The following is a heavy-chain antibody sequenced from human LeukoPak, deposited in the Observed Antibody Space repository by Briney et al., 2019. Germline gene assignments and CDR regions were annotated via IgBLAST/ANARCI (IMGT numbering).Heavy chain of an antibody. CDR2: IYYSGST. Sequence: SSETLSLTCTVSGGSISSGGYYWSWIRQHPGKGLEWIGYIYYSGSTNYNPSLKSRVTISVDTSKNQFSLKLSSVTAADTAVYYCAGRRDGYNLHYYYGMDVWGQGTTVTVSS. V-gene: IGHV4-61*08. J-gene: IGHJ6*02. CDR1: GGSISSGGYY. CDR3: AGRRDGYNLHYYYGMDV. D-gene: IGHD5-12*01.